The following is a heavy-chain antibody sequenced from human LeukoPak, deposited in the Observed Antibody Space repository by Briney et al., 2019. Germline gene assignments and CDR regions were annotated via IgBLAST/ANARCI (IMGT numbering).Heavy chain of an antibody. J-gene: IGHJ1*01. Sequence: GSLRLSCAASGFTFSSYSMNWVRQAPGKGLEWVSYISSSSSTIYYADSVKGRFTISRDNAKNSLYLQMNSLRAEDTAVYYCARDGSSSRYFQHWGQGTLVTFSS. CDR1: GFTFSSYS. CDR3: ARDGSSSRYFQH. CDR2: ISSSSSTI. V-gene: IGHV3-48*04. D-gene: IGHD6-13*01.